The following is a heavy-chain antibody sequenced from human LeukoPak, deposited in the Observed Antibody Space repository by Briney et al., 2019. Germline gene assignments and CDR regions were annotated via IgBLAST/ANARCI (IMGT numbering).Heavy chain of an antibody. J-gene: IGHJ4*02. CDR2: INPNSGGT. CDR1: GYTFTGYY. V-gene: IGHV1-2*02. D-gene: IGHD1-20*01. CDR3: VRERLTGTVTWIDH. Sequence: ASVKVSCKASGYTFTGYYMHWVRQAPGQGLEWMGWINPNSGGTNYAQKFQGRVTMTRDTSISTAYMELSRLRSDDTAVYYCVRERLTGTVTWIDHWGQGTLVTVSS.